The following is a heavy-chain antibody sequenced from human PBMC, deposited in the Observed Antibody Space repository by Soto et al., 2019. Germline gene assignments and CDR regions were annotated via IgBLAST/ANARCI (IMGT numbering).Heavy chain of an antibody. Sequence: ASVKVSCKASGYTFTSYDINWVRQATGQGLEWMGWMNPNSGNTGYAQKFQGRVTMTRNTSISTAYMELSSMRSEDTAVYYFARTGYYDSSGYYYYYYGMDVWGQGTTVTVSS. D-gene: IGHD3-22*01. J-gene: IGHJ6*02. V-gene: IGHV1-8*01. CDR2: MNPNSGNT. CDR1: GYTFTSYD. CDR3: ARTGYYDSSGYYYYYYGMDV.